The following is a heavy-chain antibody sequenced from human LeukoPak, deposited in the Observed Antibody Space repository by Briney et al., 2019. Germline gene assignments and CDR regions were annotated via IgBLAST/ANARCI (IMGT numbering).Heavy chain of an antibody. V-gene: IGHV4-39*01. D-gene: IGHD6-13*01. CDR2: IYYSGST. CDR1: GGSISSSSYY. J-gene: IGHJ4*02. CDR3: ARHAPAAGFTGGLDY. Sequence: SETLSLTCTVSGGSISSSSYYWGWIRQPPGKGLEWIGSIYYSGSTYYNPSLKSRVTISVDTSKNQFSLKLSSVTAADTAVYYCARHAPAAGFTGGLDYWGQGTLVTVSS.